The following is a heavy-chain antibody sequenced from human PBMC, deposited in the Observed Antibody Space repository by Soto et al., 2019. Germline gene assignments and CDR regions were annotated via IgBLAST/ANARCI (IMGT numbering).Heavy chain of an antibody. CDR3: TIAPNS. Sequence: EVQLLESGGGLVQPGGSLRLSCAASGFTFTRYVMNWVRQAPGKGLEWVSAVSGTGSDTYYADSVKGRFTISIDNSKNTLFLQMNSLRAEDTAVYYCTIAPNSWGQGALVTVSS. J-gene: IGHJ5*02. V-gene: IGHV3-23*01. CDR1: GFTFTRYV. CDR2: VSGTGSDT. D-gene: IGHD2-8*01.